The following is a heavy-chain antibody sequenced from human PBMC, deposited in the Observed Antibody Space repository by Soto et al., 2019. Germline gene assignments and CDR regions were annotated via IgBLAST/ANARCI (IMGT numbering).Heavy chain of an antibody. CDR2: TYYRSEWYN. CDR3: ARGPPAAGTDFDS. V-gene: IGHV6-1*01. CDR1: VDSVSGNSAS. Sequence: SQTLSLTCAISVDSVSGNSASWDWIRQSPSRGLEWLGRTYYRSEWYNDYAVSVKSRITINSDTSKNQFSVQLNSVTPEDTAVYYCARGPPAAGTDFDSWGQGTLVTVPQ. J-gene: IGHJ4*02. D-gene: IGHD6-13*01.